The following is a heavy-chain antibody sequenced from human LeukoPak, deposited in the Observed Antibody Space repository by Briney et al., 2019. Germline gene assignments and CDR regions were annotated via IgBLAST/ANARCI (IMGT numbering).Heavy chain of an antibody. CDR2: IFHTGNT. J-gene: IGHJ4*02. D-gene: IGHD6-13*01. CDR3: ARGVYIAAAQYGY. V-gene: IGHV4-59*01. CDR1: GDSITSYY. Sequence: SETLSPTCTVSGDSITSYYWSWIRQPAGEGPEWIGYIFHTGNTNYKPSLKSRVSMSLDTSKSQISLKLSSVTAADTAVYYCARGVYIAAAQYGYWGQGTLVTVSS.